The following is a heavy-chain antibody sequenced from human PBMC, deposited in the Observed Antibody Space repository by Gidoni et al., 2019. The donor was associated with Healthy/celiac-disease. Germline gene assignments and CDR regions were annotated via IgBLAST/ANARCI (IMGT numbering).Heavy chain of an antibody. D-gene: IGHD2-15*01. CDR1: GFTFSSYG. CDR3: ARGTLVAATLYSARRLYYYGMDV. CDR2: IWYDGSNN. Sequence: QVQLVESGGGVVQPVRSLRRSCAASGFTFSSYGRHWVRTAPGKGRDWVAVIWYDGSNNYYADSVKGRFTISRDNSKNTLYLQMNSLRAEDTAVYYCARGTLVAATLYSARRLYYYGMDVWGQGTTVTVSS. V-gene: IGHV3-33*01. J-gene: IGHJ6*02.